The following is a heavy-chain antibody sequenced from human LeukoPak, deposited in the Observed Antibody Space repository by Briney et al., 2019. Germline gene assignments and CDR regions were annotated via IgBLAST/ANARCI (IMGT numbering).Heavy chain of an antibody. Sequence: SETLSLTCTVSGGSISSYYWSWIRQPPGKGLEWIGYIYYSGSTNYNPSLKSRVTISVDTSKNQFSLKLSSVTAADTAVYYCARAGDFYGDYGKNPFDYWGQGTLVTVSS. J-gene: IGHJ4*02. V-gene: IGHV4-59*01. CDR1: GGSISSYY. D-gene: IGHD4-17*01. CDR2: IYYSGST. CDR3: ARAGDFYGDYGKNPFDY.